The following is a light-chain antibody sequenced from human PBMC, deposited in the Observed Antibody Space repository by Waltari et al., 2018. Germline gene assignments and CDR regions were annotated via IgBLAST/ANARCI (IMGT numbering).Light chain of an antibody. Sequence: QSVLTQPPSVSAAPRQRVTISCSGSSSNIGNNAVHWYQQLPGKAPKLLIYYDDLLPSGVSDRFSGSKSGTSASLAISGLQSEDEADYYCAAWDDSLNGVVFGGGTKLTVL. CDR3: AAWDDSLNGVV. J-gene: IGLJ2*01. V-gene: IGLV1-36*01. CDR2: YDD. CDR1: SSNIGNNA.